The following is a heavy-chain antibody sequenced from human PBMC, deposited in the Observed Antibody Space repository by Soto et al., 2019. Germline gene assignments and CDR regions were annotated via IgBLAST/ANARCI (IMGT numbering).Heavy chain of an antibody. Sequence: QPGGSLRLSCAASGFTFSTYVMGWVRQAPGKGPEWVSTIGGGGSSTYYADSVKGRFTISRDNSKNTLYLQMNSLRPEDTAVYYCAKEGALGLYYFDYWGQGTLVTVSS. V-gene: IGHV3-23*01. CDR2: IGGGGSST. CDR1: GFTFSTYV. D-gene: IGHD3-10*01. J-gene: IGHJ4*02. CDR3: AKEGALGLYYFDY.